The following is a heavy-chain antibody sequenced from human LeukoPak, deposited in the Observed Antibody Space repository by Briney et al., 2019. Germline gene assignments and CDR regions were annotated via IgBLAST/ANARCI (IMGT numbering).Heavy chain of an antibody. V-gene: IGHV3-20*04. CDR2: INWNGGST. CDR1: GFTFDDYG. CDR3: AKGVGVLQPAAGNAFDI. D-gene: IGHD6-13*01. Sequence: GGSLRLSCAASGFTFDDYGMTWVRHAPGKGMEWVSGINWNGGSTGYADSVKGRFTISRDNAKNSLYLQMNSLRAEDTALYYCAKGVGVLQPAAGNAFDIWGQGTMVTVSS. J-gene: IGHJ3*02.